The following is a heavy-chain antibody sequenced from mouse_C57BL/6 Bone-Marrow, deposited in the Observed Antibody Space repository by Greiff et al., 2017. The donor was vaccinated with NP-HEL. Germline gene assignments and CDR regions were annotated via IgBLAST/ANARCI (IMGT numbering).Heavy chain of an antibody. V-gene: IGHV10-1*01. CDR1: GFSFNTYA. CDR2: IRSKSNNYAT. CDR3: VRRGLGGLYYAMDY. J-gene: IGHJ4*01. Sequence: EVKLVESGGGLVQPKGSLKLSCAASGFSFNTYAMNWVRQAPGKGLEWVARIRSKSNNYATYYADSVKDRFTISRDDSESMLYLQMNNLKTEDTAMYYCVRRGLGGLYYAMDYWGQGTSVTVSS. D-gene: IGHD2-4*01.